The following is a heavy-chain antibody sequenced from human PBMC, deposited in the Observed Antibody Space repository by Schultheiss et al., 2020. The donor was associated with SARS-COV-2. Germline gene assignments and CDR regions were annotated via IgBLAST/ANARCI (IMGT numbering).Heavy chain of an antibody. D-gene: IGHD5-12*01. Sequence: SVKVSCKASGGTFSSYAISWVRQAPGQGLEWMGRIIPIFGTANYAQKFQGRVTITADESTSTAYMELSSLRSEDTAVYYCARRAIQWPGPYYYYGMDVWGQGTTVTVSS. V-gene: IGHV1-69*13. CDR3: ARRAIQWPGPYYYYGMDV. CDR2: IIPIFGTA. CDR1: GGTFSSYA. J-gene: IGHJ6*02.